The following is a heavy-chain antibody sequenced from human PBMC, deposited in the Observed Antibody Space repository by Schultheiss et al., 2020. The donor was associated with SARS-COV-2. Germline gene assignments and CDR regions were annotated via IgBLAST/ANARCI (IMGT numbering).Heavy chain of an antibody. Sequence: SETLSLTCAVSGGSISSGGYSWSWIRQPPGKGLEWIGYIYYSGRTYYNPSLKSRVTISVDTSKNQFSLKLSSVTAADTAVYYCAKDRRKGWGVPAAITYFDYWGQGTLVTVSS. CDR1: GGSISSGGYS. CDR2: IYYSGRT. J-gene: IGHJ4*02. D-gene: IGHD2-2*01. CDR3: AKDRRKGWGVPAAITYFDY. V-gene: IGHV4-30-2*05.